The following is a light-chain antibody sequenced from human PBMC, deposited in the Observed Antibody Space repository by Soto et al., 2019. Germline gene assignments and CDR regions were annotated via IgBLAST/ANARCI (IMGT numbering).Light chain of an antibody. CDR1: SGHSSYI. V-gene: IGLV4-60*02. Sequence: QLVLTQSSSASASLGSSVKLTCTLSSGHSSYIIAWHQQQPGKAPRYLMKLEGSGSYNKGSGVPDRFSGSSSGADRYLTISNLQFEAEADYYCETWDSNTRVFGGGTKRTVL. CDR2: LEGSGSY. CDR3: ETWDSNTRV. J-gene: IGLJ3*02.